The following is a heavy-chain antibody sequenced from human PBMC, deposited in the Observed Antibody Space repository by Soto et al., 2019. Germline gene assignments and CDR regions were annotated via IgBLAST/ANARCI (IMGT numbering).Heavy chain of an antibody. D-gene: IGHD3-10*01. CDR1: GFTFSSYS. CDR2: ISYSSSSI. Sequence: EVQLVESGGGLVQPGGSLRLSCAASGFTFSSYSMNWVRQAPGKGLGWISYISYSSSSIQYADSVKGRFTISRDNAKNSLYLQMSSLRDEDTAVYYCARAGAGTGYWGQGTLVTVAS. V-gene: IGHV3-48*02. CDR3: ARAGAGTGY. J-gene: IGHJ4*02.